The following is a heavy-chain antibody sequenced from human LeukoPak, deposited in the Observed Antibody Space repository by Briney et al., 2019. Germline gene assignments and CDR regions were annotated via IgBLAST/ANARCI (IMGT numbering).Heavy chain of an antibody. J-gene: IGHJ6*03. D-gene: IGHD2-2*01. CDR2: IYYCGST. V-gene: IGHV4-31*03. CDR1: GGSISSGGYY. CDR3: ARAPYHYYYYYMDV. Sequence: SQTLSLTCTVSGGSISSGGYYWSWIRQHPGKGLEWIGYIYYCGSTYYNPSLKSRVTISVDTSKNQFSLKLSSVTAADTAVYYCARAPYHYYYYYMDVWGKGTTVTVSS.